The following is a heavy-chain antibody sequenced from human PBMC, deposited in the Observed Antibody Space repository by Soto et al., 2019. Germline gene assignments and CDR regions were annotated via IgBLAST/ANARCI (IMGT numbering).Heavy chain of an antibody. J-gene: IGHJ3*02. CDR2: IYYSGST. D-gene: IGHD2-15*01. CDR1: GGSISSYY. V-gene: IGHV4-59*01. CDR3: ARAPSKRYCSGGSCHDAFDT. Sequence: SETLSLTCTVSGGSISSYYWSWIRQPPGKGLEWIGYIYYSGSTNYNPSLKSRVTISVDTSKNQFSLKLSSVTAADTAVYYCARAPSKRYCSGGSCHDAFDTWGQGTMVTVSS.